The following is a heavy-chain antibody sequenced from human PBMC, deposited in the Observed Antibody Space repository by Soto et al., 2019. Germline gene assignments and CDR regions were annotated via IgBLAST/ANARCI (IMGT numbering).Heavy chain of an antibody. J-gene: IGHJ4*02. Sequence: QITLKESGPTLVKPTQTLTLTCTFSGFSLSTSGVAVSWIRQPPGKALECYALIYWNDDKRYSPSLKNRLTITVDTCKNQVVLRTNIMDPVDTATYYCSDNCVKGSLYCFDSWGQGTLVTVSS. V-gene: IGHV2-5*01. D-gene: IGHD3-16*02. CDR2: IYWNDDK. CDR1: GFSLSTSGVA. CDR3: SDNCVKGSLYCFDS.